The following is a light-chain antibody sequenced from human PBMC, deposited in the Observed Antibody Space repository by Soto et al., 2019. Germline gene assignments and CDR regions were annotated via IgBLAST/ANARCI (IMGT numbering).Light chain of an antibody. CDR2: AVN. CDR1: SSDVGSYNL. V-gene: IGLV2-23*02. CDR3: CSYAGSSTPLV. J-gene: IGLJ3*02. Sequence: QSALTQPASVSGSPGQSITISCTGTSSDVGSYNLVSWYQQHPGKAPKLMIYAVNKRPSGVSNRFSGSKSGNTASLTISGLQAEDEADYYCCSYAGSSTPLVFGGGTKLPS.